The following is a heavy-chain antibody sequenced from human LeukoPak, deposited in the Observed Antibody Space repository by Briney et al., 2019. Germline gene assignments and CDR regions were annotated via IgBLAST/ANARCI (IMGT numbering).Heavy chain of an antibody. CDR3: AAPREYCSGGSCYYYYYMDV. CDR1: GGTFSSYA. J-gene: IGHJ6*03. CDR2: IIPIFGTA. V-gene: IGHV1-69*05. Sequence: PVKVSCKASGGTFSSYAISWVRQAPGQGLEWMGGIIPIFGTANYAQKFQGRVTITTDESTSTAYMELSSLRSEDTAVYYCAAPREYCSGGSCYYYYYMDVWGKGTTVTVSS. D-gene: IGHD2-15*01.